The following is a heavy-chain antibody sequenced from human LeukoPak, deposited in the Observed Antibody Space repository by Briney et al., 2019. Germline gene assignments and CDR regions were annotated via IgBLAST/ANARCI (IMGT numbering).Heavy chain of an antibody. D-gene: IGHD5-18*01. CDR2: ISVSGGST. V-gene: IGHV3-23*01. CDR3: AKDRRPEGSYGYFYY. J-gene: IGHJ4*02. Sequence: GGSLRLSCAASGFTLSSYGMSWVRQAPGKGLEWVSSISVSGGSTYYADSVKGRFTISRDSSKNTLYLQMSSLKAEDTAVYYCAKDRRPEGSYGYFYYWGQGTLVTVSS. CDR1: GFTLSSYG.